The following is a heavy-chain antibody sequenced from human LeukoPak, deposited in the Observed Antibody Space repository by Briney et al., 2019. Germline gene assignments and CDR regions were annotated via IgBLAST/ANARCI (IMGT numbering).Heavy chain of an antibody. D-gene: IGHD3-22*01. CDR1: GFTFSSYS. CDR2: ISSSSSTI. J-gene: IGHJ4*02. V-gene: IGHV3-48*01. CDR3: AKDTIPDYYDSSGYSSYYFDY. Sequence: GGSLRLSCAASGFTFSSYSMNWARQAPGKGLEWVSYISSSSSTIYYADSVKGRFTISRDNSKNTLYLQMNSLRAEDTAVYYCAKDTIPDYYDSSGYSSYYFDYWGQGTLVTVSS.